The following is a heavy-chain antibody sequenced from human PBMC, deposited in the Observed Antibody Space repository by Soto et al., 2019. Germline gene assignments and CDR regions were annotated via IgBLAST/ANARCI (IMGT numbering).Heavy chain of an antibody. V-gene: IGHV3-9*03. CDR3: AKDIRAGPGGYSGYEFDY. D-gene: IGHD5-12*01. CDR2: ISWNSGSI. CDR1: GFTFDDYA. Sequence: EVQLVESGGGLVQPGRSLRLSCAASGFTFDDYAMRWVRQAPGKGLEWVSGISWNSGSIGYADSVKGRFTISRDNAKNSLYLQMNSLRAEDMALYYCAKDIRAGPGGYSGYEFDYWGQGTLVTVSS. J-gene: IGHJ4*02.